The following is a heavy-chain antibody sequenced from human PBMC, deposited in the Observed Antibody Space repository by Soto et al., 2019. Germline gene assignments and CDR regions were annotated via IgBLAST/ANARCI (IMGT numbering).Heavy chain of an antibody. D-gene: IGHD3-22*01. J-gene: IGHJ4*02. CDR3: ARGGMYYYDSSKTFDY. CDR2: ISSSGSTI. CDR1: GFTFSDYY. V-gene: IGHV3-11*01. Sequence: GSLRLSCAASGFTFSDYYMSWIRQAPGKGLEWVSYISSSGSTIYYADSVKGRFTISRDNAKNSLYLQMNSLRAEDTAVYYCARGGMYYYDSSKTFDYWGQGTLVTVSS.